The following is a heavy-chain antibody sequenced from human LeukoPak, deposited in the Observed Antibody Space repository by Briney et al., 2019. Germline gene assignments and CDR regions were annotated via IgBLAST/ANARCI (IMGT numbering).Heavy chain of an antibody. D-gene: IGHD7-27*01. CDR2: VYDSGST. V-gene: IGHV4-61*01. CDR1: GGSISSSTYY. Sequence: SESLSLTCTVSGGSISSSTYYWSWIRQPPGKGLEWIGYVYDSGSTNSNPSLRSRVTMSIDTSKNQLSLKLSSVTAADTALYYCAREVVTGDLYYFDYWGQGTIVTVCS. CDR3: AREVVTGDLYYFDY. J-gene: IGHJ4*02.